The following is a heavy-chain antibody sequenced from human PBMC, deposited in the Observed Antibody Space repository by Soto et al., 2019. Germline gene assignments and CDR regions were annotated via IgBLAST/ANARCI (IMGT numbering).Heavy chain of an antibody. V-gene: IGHV3-11*06. D-gene: IGHD2-2*01. CDR3: ARVKCSTTSCLYRSFDY. CDR2: ISSSSTYT. J-gene: IGHJ4*02. CDR1: GFTFSDYY. Sequence: GGSLRLSCAASGFTFSDYYMSWIRQAPGKGLEWVSYISSSSTYTTYADSVKGRFTISRDNAKNSLYLQMNSLRAEDTAVYYCARVKCSTTSCLYRSFDYWGQGTLVTVSS.